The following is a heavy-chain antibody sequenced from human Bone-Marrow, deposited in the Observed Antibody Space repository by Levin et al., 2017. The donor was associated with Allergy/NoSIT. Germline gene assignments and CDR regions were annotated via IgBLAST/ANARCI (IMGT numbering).Heavy chain of an antibody. J-gene: IGHJ3*01. CDR3: TRDRHDYGKGFDV. CDR2: IWYDGTAK. V-gene: IGHV3-33*01. Sequence: PGGSLRLSCAASGFTFSVYGMHWVRQAPGKGLEWVAIIWYDGTAKYYGDSVKGRFTISRDNSKNTLFLEMNSLTAEDTAMYYCTRDRHDYGKGFDVWGQGTMVTVSS. CDR1: GFTFSVYG. D-gene: IGHD4-17*01.